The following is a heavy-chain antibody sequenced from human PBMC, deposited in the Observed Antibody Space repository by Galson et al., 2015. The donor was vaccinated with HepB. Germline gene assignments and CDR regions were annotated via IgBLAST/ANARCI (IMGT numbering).Heavy chain of an antibody. D-gene: IGHD5-18*01. J-gene: IGHJ5*01. CDR1: GFAFDSHG. CDR2: ISGNGDST. Sequence: SLRLSCAASGFAFDSHGMSWVRQAPGRGLEWISGISGNGDSTFYADSVTGRFTVSRDNSNNMLYLQMNSLRAEDAGLYFCAKGYGLFDSWAQGILVTVSS. V-gene: IGHV3-23*01. CDR3: AKGYGLFDS.